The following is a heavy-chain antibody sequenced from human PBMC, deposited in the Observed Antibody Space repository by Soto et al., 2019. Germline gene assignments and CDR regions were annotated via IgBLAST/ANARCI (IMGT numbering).Heavy chain of an antibody. CDR3: AQGITMVRGVIGYYGMDV. CDR2: IYYSGST. J-gene: IGHJ6*02. D-gene: IGHD3-10*01. V-gene: IGHV4-31*03. CDR1: GGSISSGGYY. Sequence: PSETLSLTCTVSGGSISSGGYYWSWIRQHPGKGLEWIGYIYYSGSTYYNPSLKSRATISVDTSKNQFSLKLSSVTAADTAVYYCAQGITMVRGVIGYYGMDVWGQGTTVTVSS.